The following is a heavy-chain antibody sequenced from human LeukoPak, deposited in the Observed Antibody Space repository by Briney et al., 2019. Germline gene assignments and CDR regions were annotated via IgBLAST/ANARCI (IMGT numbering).Heavy chain of an antibody. V-gene: IGHV4-34*01. Sequence: PSETLSLTCAVYGGSFSGYYWSWVRQPPGKGLEWIGEINHSGSTNYNPSLKSRVTISVDTSKNQFSLKLSSVTAADTAVYYCARLDDAYDYVWGSYRYYFDYWGQGTLVTVSS. CDR1: GGSFSGYY. CDR2: INHSGST. J-gene: IGHJ4*02. CDR3: ARLDDAYDYVWGSYRYYFDY. D-gene: IGHD3-16*02.